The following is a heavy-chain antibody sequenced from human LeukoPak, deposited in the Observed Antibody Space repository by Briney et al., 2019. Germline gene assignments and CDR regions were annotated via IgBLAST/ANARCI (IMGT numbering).Heavy chain of an antibody. V-gene: IGHV1-69*05. Sequence: ASVKVSCKASGDTFDNSAINWVRQAPGQGLEWMGGLITFFDAPNYAQKFQGRVTITTDESTNTAYMELRSLRSDDTAVYYCARDTPPADFWSGYYTSYYYYMHVWGKGTTVTVSS. J-gene: IGHJ6*03. CDR1: GDTFDNSA. D-gene: IGHD3-3*01. CDR2: LITFFDAP. CDR3: ARDTPPADFWSGYYTSYYYYMHV.